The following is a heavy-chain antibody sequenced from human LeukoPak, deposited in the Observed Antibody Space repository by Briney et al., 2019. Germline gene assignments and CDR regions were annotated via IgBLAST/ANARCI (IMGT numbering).Heavy chain of an antibody. Sequence: GESLKISCKGSGYSFTSYWIGWVRQMPGKGLEWMGIIYPGDSDTRYSPSFQGQVTISADKSISAAYLQWSSLKASDTAMYYCARHDDGSGSYQYFDYWGQGTLVTVSS. CDR3: ARHDDGSGSYQYFDY. CDR2: IYPGDSDT. V-gene: IGHV5-51*01. D-gene: IGHD3-10*01. CDR1: GYSFTSYW. J-gene: IGHJ4*02.